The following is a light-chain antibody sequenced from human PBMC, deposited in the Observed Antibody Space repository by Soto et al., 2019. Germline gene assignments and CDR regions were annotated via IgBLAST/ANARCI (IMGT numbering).Light chain of an antibody. Sequence: QSVLTQPPSASGSPGQSVTISCTGTSSDVGAYNYVSWYQHHPGKAPKLLIYEVYKRASGVPDRFSGFKSGNTASLLVSGLQAEDEADYYCTSYAGSNNVIFGGGTTLTVL. CDR1: SSDVGAYNY. CDR2: EVY. V-gene: IGLV2-8*01. CDR3: TSYAGSNNVI. J-gene: IGLJ2*01.